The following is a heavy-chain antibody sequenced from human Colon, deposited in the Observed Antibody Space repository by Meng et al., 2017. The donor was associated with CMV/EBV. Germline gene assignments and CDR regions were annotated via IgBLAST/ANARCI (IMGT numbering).Heavy chain of an antibody. CDR3: VRGGDGYGNFDY. CDR1: GFTFSGYW. D-gene: IGHD5-24*01. CDR2: LSPDGSST. J-gene: IGHJ4*02. Sequence: CAASGFTFSGYWMHWVRQAPGKGLVWVSRLSPDGSSTYYADSVKGRLTISRDNANSVLFLQMNSLRSDDAAVYYCVRGGDGYGNFDYWGQGTLVTVSS. V-gene: IGHV3-74*01.